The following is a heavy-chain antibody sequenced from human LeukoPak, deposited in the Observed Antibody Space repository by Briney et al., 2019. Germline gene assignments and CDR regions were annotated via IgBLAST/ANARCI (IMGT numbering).Heavy chain of an antibody. CDR3: ARDRGNGHASDY. V-gene: IGHV3-21*01. J-gene: IGHJ4*02. Sequence: GGSLRLSCAASGSTFSTSNMNWVRQAPGKGLEWVSSISSSGSYIYFADPVKGRFTVPRDNAKNSLYLQMNSLRVEDTAVYYCARDRGNGHASDYWGQGTLVTVSS. D-gene: IGHD3-10*01. CDR2: ISSSGSYI. CDR1: GSTFSTSN.